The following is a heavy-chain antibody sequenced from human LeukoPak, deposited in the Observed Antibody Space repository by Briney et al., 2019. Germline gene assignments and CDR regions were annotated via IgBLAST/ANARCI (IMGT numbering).Heavy chain of an antibody. V-gene: IGHV1-18*01. CDR1: GYTFTSYG. D-gene: IGHD3-22*01. CDR3: ARGYYYYDSSGYPY. Sequence: GASVKVSCKASGYTFTSYGISWVRQAPGQGLEWMGWISAYNDNTNYAQKLQGRVTMTTDTSTSTAYMELRSLRSDDTAVYYCARGYYYYDSSGYPYWGQGTLVTVSS. J-gene: IGHJ4*02. CDR2: ISAYNDNT.